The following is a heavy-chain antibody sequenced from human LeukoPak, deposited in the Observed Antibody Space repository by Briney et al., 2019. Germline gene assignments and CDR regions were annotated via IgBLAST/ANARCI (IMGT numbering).Heavy chain of an antibody. J-gene: IGHJ4*02. V-gene: IGHV3-72*01. CDR2: SRNRAKSYAT. CDR1: GSTFSDHY. Sequence: PGGSLRLSCAVSGSTFSDHYMDWVRQAPGKGLEWVGRSRNRAKSYATDYAASVKGRFTISRDDSKSTLYLQMNSLETEDTAVYYCSRDATGDHWGQGTLVSVSS. CDR3: SRDATGDH.